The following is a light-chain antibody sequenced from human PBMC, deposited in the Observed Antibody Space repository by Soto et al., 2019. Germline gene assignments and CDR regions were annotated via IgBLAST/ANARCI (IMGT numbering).Light chain of an antibody. J-gene: IGKJ4*01. CDR3: QQYLTTPLT. Sequence: DIVMTQSPHSLAVSLGERATINFKSSQSLLYNSNDKTYLAWYQQKAGQSPKLLIYWASTRESGVPDRFSGSGSGTDFTLTISSLQAEDVAVYYCQQYLTTPLTFGGGTKV. CDR1: QSLLYNSNDKTY. V-gene: IGKV4-1*01. CDR2: WAS.